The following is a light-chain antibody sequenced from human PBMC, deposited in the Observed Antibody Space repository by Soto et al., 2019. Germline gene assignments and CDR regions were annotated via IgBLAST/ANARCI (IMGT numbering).Light chain of an antibody. CDR3: LQHNPYIGKWT. V-gene: IGKV1-17*01. J-gene: IGKJ1*01. CDR1: QGIRND. Sequence: DIQMTQSPSSLSASVGDRVTITCRASQGIRNDLVWYQQKPGKAPKRLIYDASSLQSGVPSRFSGSGSGTEFTLTISSMQPEDFATYFCLQHNPYIGKWTFGQGTKVDIK. CDR2: DAS.